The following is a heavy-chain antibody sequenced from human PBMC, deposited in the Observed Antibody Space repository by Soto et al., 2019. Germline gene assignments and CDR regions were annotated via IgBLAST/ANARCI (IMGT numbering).Heavy chain of an antibody. D-gene: IGHD3-3*01. CDR3: AKDPQSITIFGVVINGPFDY. CDR1: GFTFSNYA. V-gene: IGHV3-23*01. CDR2: ITGSGSST. Sequence: GGSLRLSCAASGFTFSNYAMTWVRQAPGKGPEWVSAITGSGSSTFYADSVKGRYTISRDNSKNTLYLQMNSLRAEDTAVYYCAKDPQSITIFGVVINGPFDYWGQGTQVTVSS. J-gene: IGHJ4*02.